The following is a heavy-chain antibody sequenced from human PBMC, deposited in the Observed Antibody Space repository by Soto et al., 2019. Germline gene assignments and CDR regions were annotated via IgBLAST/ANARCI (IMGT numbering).Heavy chain of an antibody. CDR3: GAVAGRGYYGMDV. D-gene: IGHD6-19*01. CDR2: IYYSGST. J-gene: IGHJ6*02. Sequence: ETLSLTCAVYGGSFSGYYWSWIRQPPGKGLEWIGYIYYSGSTNYNPSLKSRVTISVDTSKNQFSLNLSSVTAADTAVYYCGAVAGRGYYGMDVWAQGTTVTVSS. V-gene: IGHV4-59*08. CDR1: GGSFSGYY.